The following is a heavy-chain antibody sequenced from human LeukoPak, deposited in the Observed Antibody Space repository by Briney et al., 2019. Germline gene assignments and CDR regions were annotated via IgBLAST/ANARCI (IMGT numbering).Heavy chain of an antibody. V-gene: IGHV3-74*01. CDR2: IDNGGSYT. CDR3: ARDLPISDSSGYYLDY. Sequence: GGSLRLSCAASGFIFSSKWIHWVRHAPGKGLEWVSRIDNGGSYTSYADSVKGRFTISRDNAKNTLYLQMNSLRAEDTAVYYCARDLPISDSSGYYLDYWGQGTVVTVSS. J-gene: IGHJ4*02. CDR1: GFIFSSKW. D-gene: IGHD3-22*01.